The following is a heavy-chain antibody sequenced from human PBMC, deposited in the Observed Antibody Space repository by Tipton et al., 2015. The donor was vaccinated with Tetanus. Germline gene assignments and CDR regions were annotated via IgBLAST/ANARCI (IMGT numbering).Heavy chain of an antibody. D-gene: IGHD2-21*01. CDR3: SRSVVNWFDP. CDR2: VYYTGST. V-gene: IGHV4-39*01. J-gene: IGHJ5*02. Sequence: TLSLTCTVSGGSISSGTFYWDWLRQPPGKPLEWIGNVYYTGSTLQNPSLKGRVTMSLDSSKNQFYLKLRFVTAEDTAVYYCSRSVVNWFDPWGQGTLVTVSS. CDR1: GGSISSGTFY.